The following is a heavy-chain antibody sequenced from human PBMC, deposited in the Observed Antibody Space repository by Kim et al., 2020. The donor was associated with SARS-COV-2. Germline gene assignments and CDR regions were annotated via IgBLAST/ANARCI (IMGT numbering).Heavy chain of an antibody. CDR3: AREIAVAGYYYYGMDV. Sequence: SETLSLTCTVSGYSISSGYYWGWIRQPPGKGLEWIGSIYHSGSTYYNPSLKSRVTISVDTSKNQFSLKLSSVTAADTAVYYCAREIAVAGYYYYGMDVWGQGTTVTVSS. V-gene: IGHV4-38-2*02. D-gene: IGHD6-19*01. J-gene: IGHJ6*02. CDR2: IYHSGST. CDR1: GYSISSGYY.